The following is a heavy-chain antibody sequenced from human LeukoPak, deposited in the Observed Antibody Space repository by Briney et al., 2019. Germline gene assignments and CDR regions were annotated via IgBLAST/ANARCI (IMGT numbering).Heavy chain of an antibody. CDR1: GGSFSGYY. CDR3: ARGSVTRGSYFGGSDY. Sequence: SETLSLTCTFYGGSFSGYYWSWIRQPPGEGLEWIGEVNYSGDTNYNPSLKSRVTISVDTSKNQFSLKLSSVTAADTAVYYCARGSVTRGSYFGGSDYWGQGTLVTVSS. D-gene: IGHD1-26*01. J-gene: IGHJ4*02. CDR2: VNYSGDT. V-gene: IGHV4-34*01.